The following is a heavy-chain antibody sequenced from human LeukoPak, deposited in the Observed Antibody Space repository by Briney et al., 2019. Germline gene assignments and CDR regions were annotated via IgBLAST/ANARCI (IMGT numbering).Heavy chain of an antibody. V-gene: IGHV1-69*01. J-gene: IGHJ4*02. CDR1: GGTFSSYA. Sequence: ASVKVSCKASGGTFSSYAISWVQQAPGQGLEWMGGIIPIFGTANYAQKFQGRVTITADESTSTAYMELSSLRSEDMAVYYCATGGYDFDYWGQGTLVTVSS. CDR2: IIPIFGTA. CDR3: ATGGYDFDY. D-gene: IGHD5-12*01.